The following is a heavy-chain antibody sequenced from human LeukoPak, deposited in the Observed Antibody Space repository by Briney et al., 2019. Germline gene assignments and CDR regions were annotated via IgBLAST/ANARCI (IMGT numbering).Heavy chain of an antibody. CDR1: GFTFSSNY. CDR2: IYSAGNT. J-gene: IGHJ4*02. V-gene: IGHV3-53*01. D-gene: IGHD2-21*02. Sequence: PGGSLRLSCAASGFTFSSNYMSWVRQAPGKGLEWVSIIYSAGNTYYADSVKGRFTISRDNSKNTVFLQMNSLRAEDSALYYCATAVTGEQYDHWGQGTLVTVSS. CDR3: ATAVTGEQYDH.